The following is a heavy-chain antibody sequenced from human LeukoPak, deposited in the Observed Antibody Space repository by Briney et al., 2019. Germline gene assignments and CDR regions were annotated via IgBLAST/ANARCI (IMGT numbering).Heavy chain of an antibody. Sequence: GRSLRLSCAASGFTFSSYAMHWVRQAPGKGLEWVAVISYDGSNKYYADSVKGRFTISRDNSKNTLYLQMNSLGTEDTAVYYCARGHVSAFDIWGQGTMVTVSS. CDR1: GFTFSSYA. V-gene: IGHV3-30-3*01. CDR2: ISYDGSNK. CDR3: ARGHVSAFDI. D-gene: IGHD3-16*01. J-gene: IGHJ3*02.